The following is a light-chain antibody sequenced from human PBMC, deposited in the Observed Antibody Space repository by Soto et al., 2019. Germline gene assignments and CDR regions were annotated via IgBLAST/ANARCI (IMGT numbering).Light chain of an antibody. J-gene: IGKJ5*01. CDR1: QDISNY. V-gene: IGKV1-33*01. CDR2: DAS. CDR3: QQLNSYPIT. Sequence: DIQMTQSPSSLSASVGDRVTLTCQASQDISNYLNWYQKQPGKAPKLLIYDASKLKIGVPSRFRGSGSGTEFTLTINSLQPEDFATYYCQQLNSYPITFGQGTRLEIK.